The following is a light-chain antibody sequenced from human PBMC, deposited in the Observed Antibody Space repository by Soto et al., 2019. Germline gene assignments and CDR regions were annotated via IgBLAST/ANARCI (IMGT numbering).Light chain of an antibody. V-gene: IGLV2-11*01. CDR1: SSDVGGYNY. CDR2: DVS. J-gene: IGLJ1*01. Sequence: NQPRSVSGSPGQSFTISCTGASSDVGGYNYVSWYQQHPGKAPKLMIYDVSKRPSGVPDRFSGSKSGNTASLTISGLQTEDEADYYCCSYAGTYTYVFGTGTKV. CDR3: CSYAGTYTYV.